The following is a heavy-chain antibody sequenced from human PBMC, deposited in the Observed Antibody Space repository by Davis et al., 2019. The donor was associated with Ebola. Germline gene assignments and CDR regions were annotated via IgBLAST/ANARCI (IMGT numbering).Heavy chain of an antibody. CDR3: AKVSTLYFDY. Sequence: PGGSLRLSCAASGITFNNYALNWVRQAPGKGLEWVSTVSGSGGSTYYADSVKGRFTISRDNSKNTLYLQMNSLRAEDTAVYYCAKVSTLYFDYWGQGTLVTVSS. J-gene: IGHJ4*02. CDR2: VSGSGGST. CDR1: GITFNNYA. V-gene: IGHV3-23*01.